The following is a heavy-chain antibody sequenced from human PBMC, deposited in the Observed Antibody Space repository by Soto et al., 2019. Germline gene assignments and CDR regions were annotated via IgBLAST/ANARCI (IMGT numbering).Heavy chain of an antibody. CDR2: IRSKAYGGTT. V-gene: IGHV3-49*03. CDR3: TREFGEGGMRFLEWLSSPVCMDV. J-gene: IGHJ6*03. CDR1: GFTFGDYA. D-gene: IGHD3-3*01. Sequence: GGSLRLSCTASGFTFGDYAMSWFRQAPGKGLEWVGFIRSKAYGGTTEYAASVKGRFTISRDDSKSIAYLQMNSLKTEDTAVYYCTREFGEGGMRFLEWLSSPVCMDVWGKGTTVTVSS.